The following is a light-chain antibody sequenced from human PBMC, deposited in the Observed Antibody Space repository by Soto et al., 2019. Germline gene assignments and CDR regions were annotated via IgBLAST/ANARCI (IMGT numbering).Light chain of an antibody. CDR3: QQYDSYPLT. V-gene: IGKV1-17*03. CDR2: AAS. CDR1: QGIHNY. J-gene: IGKJ5*01. Sequence: DIQMTQSPSAMSASVGDRVTIACRASQGIHNYLAWFQQKPGKVPKRLISAASSLQSGVTSKFSGRGSGTRFTLTISSLQPDDFATYYCQQYDSYPLTFGQGTRLEIK.